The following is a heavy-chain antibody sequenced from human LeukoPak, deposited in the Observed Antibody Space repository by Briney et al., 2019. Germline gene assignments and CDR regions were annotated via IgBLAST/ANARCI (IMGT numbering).Heavy chain of an antibody. CDR2: INSDGSST. CDR1: GFTFNSYW. CDR3: AREGVYPFDY. J-gene: IGHJ4*02. V-gene: IGHV3-74*01. Sequence: GGSLRLSCAGSGFTFNSYWMHWVRHAPGKGLVWVSRINSDGSSTSYADSVKGRFTISRDNAKNTLYLQMNSLRAEDTAVYYCAREGVYPFDYWGQGTLVTSST. D-gene: IGHD6-13*01.